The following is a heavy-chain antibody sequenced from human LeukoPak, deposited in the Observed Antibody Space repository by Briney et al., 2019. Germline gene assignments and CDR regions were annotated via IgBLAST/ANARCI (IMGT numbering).Heavy chain of an antibody. J-gene: IGHJ3*02. V-gene: IGHV4-59*12. CDR2: IYYTGST. CDR1: GGSLSTYY. D-gene: IGHD4-23*01. Sequence: PSETLSLTCTVSGGSLSTYYWSWIRQPPGKGLEWIACIYYTGSTNYNPSLKSRGTMSVDTSKNQFSLRLTSVTAADTAVYYCVRGSITVVPAFDIWGQGTVVTVSS. CDR3: VRGSITVVPAFDI.